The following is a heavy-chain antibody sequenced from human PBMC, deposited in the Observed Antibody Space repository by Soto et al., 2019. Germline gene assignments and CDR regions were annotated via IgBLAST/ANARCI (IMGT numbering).Heavy chain of an antibody. CDR3: ARGGAMGVDY. CDR2: IYYSGST. J-gene: IGHJ4*02. Sequence: PSQTLSLTCTVSNGSLSSNYWSWIRQSPGKGLEWIGNIYYSGSTNYNPSLKSRVTMSVDTSKNQFTLKLSSVTAADTAVYYCARGGAMGVDYWGQGTLVTVSS. V-gene: IGHV4-59*01. D-gene: IGHD1-26*01. CDR1: NGSLSSNY.